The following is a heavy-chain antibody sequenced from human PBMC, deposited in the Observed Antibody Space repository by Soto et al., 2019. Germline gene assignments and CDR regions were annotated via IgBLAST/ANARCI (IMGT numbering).Heavy chain of an antibody. J-gene: IGHJ3*01. CDR2: IYSTYGRSRT. Sequence: EEQLVESGGGLVQLGGSLRLSCAASGFSVSEKHMSWDRQAPGEGLERDSTIYSTYGRSRTGYGDSVEGRFTIPRDNSKHTLSLQATTLRAEDTAVYYSTRVNRSAFEVWAQGAMVIVSS. V-gene: IGHV3-66*01. CDR3: TRVNRSAFEV. CDR1: GFSVSEKH.